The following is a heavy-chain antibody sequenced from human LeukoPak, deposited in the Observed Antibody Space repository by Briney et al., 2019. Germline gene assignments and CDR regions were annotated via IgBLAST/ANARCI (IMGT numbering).Heavy chain of an antibody. CDR3: ARVGYDILTGYYLYYYYYMDV. J-gene: IGHJ6*03. V-gene: IGHV1-8*01. Sequence: ASVKVSCKASGYTFTSYDINWVRQATGQGLEWMGWMNPNSGKTGYAQKFQGRVTMTRNTSISTAYMELSSLRSEDTAVYYCARVGYDILTGYYLYYYYYMDVWGKGTTVTISS. CDR1: GYTFTSYD. CDR2: MNPNSGKT. D-gene: IGHD3-9*01.